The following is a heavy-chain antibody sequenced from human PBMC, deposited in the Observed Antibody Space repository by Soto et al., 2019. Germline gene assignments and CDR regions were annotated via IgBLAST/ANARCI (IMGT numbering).Heavy chain of an antibody. D-gene: IGHD6-13*01. Sequence: ASDTLSLTCAVSGGSISSSNWWSWVRQPPGKGLEWIGEIYHSGSTNYNPSLKSRVTISVDKSKNQFSLKLSSVTAADTAVYYCARYAAAAGTVIVAFDIWGQGTMVTVSS. CDR3: ARYAAAAGTVIVAFDI. CDR1: GGSISSSNW. J-gene: IGHJ3*02. CDR2: IYHSGST. V-gene: IGHV4-4*02.